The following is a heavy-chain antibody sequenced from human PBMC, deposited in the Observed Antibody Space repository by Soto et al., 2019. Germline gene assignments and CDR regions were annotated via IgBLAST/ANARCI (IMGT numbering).Heavy chain of an antibody. CDR3: AKLEGGLGRFDGVDA. D-gene: IGHD3-3*01. CDR1: GFSFRNYA. Sequence: DEQLVESGGGSLQPGGSLRLSCAASGFSFRNYAMTWVRQSPGKGLEWVSLISSGGGSTNYADSVKGRFTISRDNSQNMLYLQMTGLRGEDTALYYCAKLEGGLGRFDGVDAWGQGTMVIVSS. V-gene: IGHV3-23*04. CDR2: ISSGGGST. J-gene: IGHJ6*02.